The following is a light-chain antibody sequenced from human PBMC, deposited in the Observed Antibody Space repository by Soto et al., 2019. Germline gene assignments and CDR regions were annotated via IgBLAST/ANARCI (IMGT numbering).Light chain of an antibody. V-gene: IGKV3-11*01. CDR1: QSVSGY. CDR3: QQNLSVHT. CDR2: DTS. Sequence: EIVLTPSPVTLCLYPGERATLSCRASQSVSGYLAWYQRKPGQAPRLLIYDTSNRATGIPARFSGSGSGTDFTLTISSLEPEDFAVYYCQQNLSVHTFGQGTKVDIK. J-gene: IGKJ1*01.